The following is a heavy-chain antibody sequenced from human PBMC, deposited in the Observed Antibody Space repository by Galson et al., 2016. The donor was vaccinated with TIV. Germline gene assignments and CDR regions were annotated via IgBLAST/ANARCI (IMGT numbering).Heavy chain of an antibody. CDR2: IKMDGSTT. D-gene: IGHD1-26*01. V-gene: IGHV3-74*01. Sequence: SLRLSCAASGFTFSNYWMHWVRQAPGKGLVWVSRIKMDGSTTNYADSVKGRFTISRDNAKNTLYLQMNNLRAEDTAVYHCARRRYSGTYLEDDWGQGTLVTVSS. CDR3: ARRRYSGTYLEDD. J-gene: IGHJ4*02. CDR1: GFTFSNYW.